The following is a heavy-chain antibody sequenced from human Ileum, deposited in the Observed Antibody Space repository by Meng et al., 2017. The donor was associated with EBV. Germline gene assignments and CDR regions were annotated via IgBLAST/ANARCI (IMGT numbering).Heavy chain of an antibody. CDR3: ARDSRHCTSASCYSWYFDL. Sequence: QVQLVQSGAEVKKPXASVKFSCKASGYTFTGYYMHWVRQAPGQGLEWMGRINPNSGATEYAQNFQGRVTMTRDTSISTAYMELSRLRSDDTAVYYCARDSRHCTSASCYSWYFDLWGRGTLVTVSS. D-gene: IGHD2-2*02. CDR2: INPNSGAT. CDR1: GYTFTGYY. V-gene: IGHV1-2*06. J-gene: IGHJ2*01.